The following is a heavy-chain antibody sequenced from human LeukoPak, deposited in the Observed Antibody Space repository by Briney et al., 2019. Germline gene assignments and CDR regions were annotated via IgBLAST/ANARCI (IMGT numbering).Heavy chain of an antibody. V-gene: IGHV3-74*01. CDR3: ARDNPYGSGSYYTNAFDI. J-gene: IGHJ3*02. CDR1: GFTFSSYW. CDR2: INSDGSST. D-gene: IGHD3-10*01. Sequence: GGSLRLSCAASGFTFSSYWMHWVRQAPGKGLVWVSRINSDGSSTSYADSVKARFTISRDNAKNSLYLQMNSLRAEDTAVYYCARDNPYGSGSYYTNAFDIWGQGTMVTVSS.